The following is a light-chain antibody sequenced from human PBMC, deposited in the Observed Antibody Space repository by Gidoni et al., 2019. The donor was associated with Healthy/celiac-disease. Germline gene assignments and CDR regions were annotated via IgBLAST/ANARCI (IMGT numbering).Light chain of an antibody. Sequence: DIQMTQSPSSLSVSAGDRVTITCQASQDISNYLNWYQQKPGKAPKRLVYDASNLETEVPSRVSGSGSGTNFTITISSLQPEDIATYYWQQYDNLPLTFGGGTKVEIK. CDR1: QDISNY. V-gene: IGKV1-33*01. J-gene: IGKJ4*01. CDR2: DAS. CDR3: QQYDNLPLT.